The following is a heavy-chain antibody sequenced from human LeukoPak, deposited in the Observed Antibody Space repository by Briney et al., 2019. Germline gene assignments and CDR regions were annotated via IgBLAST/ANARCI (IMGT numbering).Heavy chain of an antibody. CDR2: IRYDGSNK. J-gene: IGHJ4*02. V-gene: IGHV3-30*02. Sequence: PGGSLRLSCAASGFTFSSYGMHWVRQAPGKGLEWVAFIRYDGSNKYYADSVKGRFTISRDNSKNTLYLQMNSLRAEDTAVYYCAKSYGSGATGYYFDYWGQGTLVTVSS. CDR3: AKSYGSGATGYYFDY. D-gene: IGHD3-10*01. CDR1: GFTFSSYG.